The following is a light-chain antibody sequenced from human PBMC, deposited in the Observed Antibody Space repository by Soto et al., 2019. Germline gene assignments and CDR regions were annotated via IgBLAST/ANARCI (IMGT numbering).Light chain of an antibody. J-gene: IGLJ3*02. V-gene: IGLV1-40*01. Sequence: QSVLTQPPSVSGAPGQRVTISCTGSSSNIGAGYDVHWYQQLPGTAPKLLISGNSNRPSGVPDRFSGSKSGTSASLAITGLQAEDEADYYCQSYDSSLSGWGFGGGTKVTVL. CDR3: QSYDSSLSGWG. CDR2: GNS. CDR1: SSNIGAGYD.